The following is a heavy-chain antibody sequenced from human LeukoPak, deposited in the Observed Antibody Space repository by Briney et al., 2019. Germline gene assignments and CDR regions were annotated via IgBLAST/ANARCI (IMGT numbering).Heavy chain of an antibody. CDR1: GFTFSSYA. Sequence: GGSLRLSCAASGFTFSSYAMSWVRQAPGKGLEWVSAISGSGGSTYYADSVKGRFTISRDNSKNTLYLQMNSLRAEDTAVYYCAKDGGYYYDSSGYPEYFQHWGQGTLVTVSS. V-gene: IGHV3-23*01. CDR3: AKDGGYYYDSSGYPEYFQH. J-gene: IGHJ1*01. CDR2: ISGSGGST. D-gene: IGHD3-22*01.